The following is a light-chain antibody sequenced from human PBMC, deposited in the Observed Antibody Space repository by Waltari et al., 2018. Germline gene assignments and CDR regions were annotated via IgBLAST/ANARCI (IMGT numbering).Light chain of an antibody. CDR2: GAS. J-gene: IGKJ3*01. V-gene: IGKV3-15*01. CDR3: QRYNSYPIT. CDR1: QSVNSD. Sequence: EIVMTQSPATLSLSPGERATLSCRTSQSVNSDLAWYQQKPGQAPSLLIYGASTRATGVPLRFSGSGSGAEFTLTISSLQSDDFATYYCQRYNSYPITFGPGTKV.